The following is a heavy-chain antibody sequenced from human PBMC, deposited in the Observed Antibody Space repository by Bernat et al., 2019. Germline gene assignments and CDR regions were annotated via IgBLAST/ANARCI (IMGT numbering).Heavy chain of an antibody. CDR3: ARVYCGGDCYLFDY. Sequence: QVQLQESGPGLVKPSGTLSLTCAVSGGSISSNNWWSLVRQPPGQGLEWIGEIYHSGSTNYNPSLKSRVTISVDMSKNQFSLKLSAVSDADTAVYYCARVYCGGDCYLFDYWGQGTLVTVSS. CDR2: IYHSGST. J-gene: IGHJ4*02. CDR1: GGSISSNNW. V-gene: IGHV4-4*02. D-gene: IGHD2-21*01.